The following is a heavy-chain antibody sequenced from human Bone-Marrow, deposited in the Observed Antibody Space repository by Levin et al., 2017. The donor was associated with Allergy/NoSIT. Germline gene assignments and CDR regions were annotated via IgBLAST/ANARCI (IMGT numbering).Heavy chain of an antibody. V-gene: IGHV1-2*02. D-gene: IGHD2-21*01. J-gene: IGHJ4*02. CDR1: GYTFTGYY. Sequence: GESLKISCKASGYTFTGYYLHWVRQAPGQGLEWVGWINPNSGDTNSAQKFQGRVTMTRDKSIPTAYMELSRLTSDDTAVYYFARGRSVTLLGVVPTKAFDYWGQGTLVTVSS. CDR3: ARGRSVTLLGVVPTKAFDY. CDR2: INPNSGDT.